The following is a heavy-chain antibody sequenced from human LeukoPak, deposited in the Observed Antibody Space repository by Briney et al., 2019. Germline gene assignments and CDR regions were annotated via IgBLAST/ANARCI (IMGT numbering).Heavy chain of an antibody. J-gene: IGHJ4*02. V-gene: IGHV5-51*01. CDR3: AMGLKSYRGRYYESFAY. Sequence: GESLKISCKGSGYSFTTYWIGWVRQMPGKGLEWMGIIYPGDFDTRYSPSFQGQVTISADKSISTAYLQWSSLKASDTAMYYCAMGLKSYRGRYYESFAYWGQGTLVSVSS. CDR1: GYSFTTYW. CDR2: IYPGDFDT. D-gene: IGHD1-26*01.